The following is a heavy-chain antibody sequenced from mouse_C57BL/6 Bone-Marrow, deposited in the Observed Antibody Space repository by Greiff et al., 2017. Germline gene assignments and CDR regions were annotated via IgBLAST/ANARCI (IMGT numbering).Heavy chain of an antibody. CDR3: SRQVTTVLATKYFDV. D-gene: IGHD1-1*01. J-gene: IGHJ1*03. CDR2: ISGGGGNT. Sequence: EVQRVASGGGLVKPGGSLKLSCAASGFTFSSYTMSWVRQTPEKRLQWVAAISGGGGNTYSPDSVKGRFPISRDNDKNILYLQMSSLRSEDTSLYYCSRQVTTVLATKYFDVWGTGTTVTVSS. CDR1: GFTFSSYT. V-gene: IGHV5-9*01.